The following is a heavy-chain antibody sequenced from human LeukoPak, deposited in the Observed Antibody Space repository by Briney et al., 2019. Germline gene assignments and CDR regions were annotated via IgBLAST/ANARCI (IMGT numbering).Heavy chain of an antibody. Sequence: PSETLSLTCAVYGGSFSGYYWSWIRQPPGKGLEWIGEINHSGSTNYNPSLKSRVTISVDKSKNQFSLKLSSVTAADTAVYYCARAYYDILTGYYPFDYWGQGTLVTVSS. CDR1: GGSFSGYY. V-gene: IGHV4-34*01. CDR3: ARAYYDILTGYYPFDY. J-gene: IGHJ4*02. CDR2: INHSGST. D-gene: IGHD3-9*01.